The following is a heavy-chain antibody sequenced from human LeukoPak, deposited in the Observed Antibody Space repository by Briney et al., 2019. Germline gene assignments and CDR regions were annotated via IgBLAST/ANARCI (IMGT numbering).Heavy chain of an antibody. D-gene: IGHD6-6*01. CDR3: AREQGSSSGQFGYYYYMDV. CDR1: GGTFSSYA. Sequence: ASVKVSCKASGGTFSSYAISWVRQAPGQGLEWMGGIIPIFGTANYAQKFQGRVTITTDESTSIAYMELSSLRSEDTAVYYCAREQGSSSGQFGYYYYMDVWGKGTTVTVSS. V-gene: IGHV1-69*05. J-gene: IGHJ6*03. CDR2: IIPIFGTA.